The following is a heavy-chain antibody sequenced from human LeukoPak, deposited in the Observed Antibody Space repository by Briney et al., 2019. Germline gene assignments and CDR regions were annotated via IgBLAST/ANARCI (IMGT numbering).Heavy chain of an antibody. V-gene: IGHV4-34*01. D-gene: IGHD2-21*01. CDR2: INNTGST. Sequence: SETLSLTCAVYGGSFSGYYWSWIRQPPGKGLEWIGEINNTGSTNYNPSLKSRVTISVDTSKNQFSLKLSSVTAADTAVYYCTRSRFLRWFDPWGQGTLVTVSS. J-gene: IGHJ5*02. CDR3: TRSRFLRWFDP. CDR1: GGSFSGYY.